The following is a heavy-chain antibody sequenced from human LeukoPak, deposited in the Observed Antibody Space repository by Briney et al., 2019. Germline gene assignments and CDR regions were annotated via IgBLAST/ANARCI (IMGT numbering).Heavy chain of an antibody. V-gene: IGHV3-9*01. CDR3: AKDVALAVAGTLAY. D-gene: IGHD6-19*01. CDR2: ISWNSGSI. Sequence: PGGSLRLSCAASGFTFDDYAMPWVRQAPGKGLEWVSGISWNSGSIGYADSVKGRFTISRDNAKNSLYLQMNSLRAEDTALYYCAKDVALAVAGTLAYWGQGTLVTVSS. CDR1: GFTFDDYA. J-gene: IGHJ4*02.